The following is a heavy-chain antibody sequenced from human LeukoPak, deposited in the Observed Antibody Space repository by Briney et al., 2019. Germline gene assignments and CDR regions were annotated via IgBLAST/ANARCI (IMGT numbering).Heavy chain of an antibody. V-gene: IGHV3-64*01. Sequence: PGGSLRLSCTASGLTFSNYWMHWVRQAPGKGLEYVSAITTSGDGTYYANSVKGRFTISRDSSKSTLYLQMGSLRPDDMGVYYCARGGGSYDFWGQGTLVTVSS. CDR1: GLTFSNYW. CDR3: ARGGGSYDF. CDR2: ITTSGDGT. J-gene: IGHJ4*02. D-gene: IGHD1-26*01.